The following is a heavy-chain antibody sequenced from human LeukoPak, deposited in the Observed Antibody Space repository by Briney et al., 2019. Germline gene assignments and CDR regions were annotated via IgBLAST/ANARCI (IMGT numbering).Heavy chain of an antibody. Sequence: SETLSLTCTVSGGSISSYYWSWIRQPSGKGLEWIGYIYYSGSTNYNPSLKSRVTISVDTSKNQFSLKLSSVTAADTAVYYCAKKGIAAAAPFDYWGQGTLVTVSS. D-gene: IGHD6-13*01. J-gene: IGHJ4*02. CDR1: GGSISSYY. CDR3: AKKGIAAAAPFDY. V-gene: IGHV4-59*01. CDR2: IYYSGST.